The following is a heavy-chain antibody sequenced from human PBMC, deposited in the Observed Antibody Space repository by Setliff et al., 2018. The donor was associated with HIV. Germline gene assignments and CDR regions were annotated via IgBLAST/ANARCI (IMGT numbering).Heavy chain of an antibody. D-gene: IGHD2-15*01. V-gene: IGHV4-39*01. CDR1: DGSVSGYY. CDR2: IYYSGST. CDR3: ARHPPYCSGGSCYRGKGYYFDY. Sequence: SETLSLTCSVSDGSVSGYYWGWIRQPPGKGLEWIGSIYYSGSTYYNPSLKSRVTISVDRSKNQFSLKLNSVTAADTAMYYCARHPPYCSGGSCYRGKGYYFDYWGQGTLVTVSS. J-gene: IGHJ4*02.